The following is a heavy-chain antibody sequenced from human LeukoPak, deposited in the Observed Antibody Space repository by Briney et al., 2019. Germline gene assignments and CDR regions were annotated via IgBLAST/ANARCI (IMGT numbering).Heavy chain of an antibody. D-gene: IGHD3-22*01. CDR2: ISYDGSNK. J-gene: IGHJ4*02. Sequence: GGSLRLSCAASGFTFSSYGMHWVRQAPGKGLEWVAVISYDGSNKYYADSVKGRFTISRGNSKNTLYLQMNSLRAEDTAVYYCAKPPRRKTYYYDSSGYWGIDYWGQGTLVTVSS. CDR3: AKPPRRKTYYYDSSGYWGIDY. CDR1: GFTFSSYG. V-gene: IGHV3-30*18.